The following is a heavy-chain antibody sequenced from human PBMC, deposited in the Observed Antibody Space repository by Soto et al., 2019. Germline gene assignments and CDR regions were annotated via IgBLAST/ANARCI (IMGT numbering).Heavy chain of an antibody. CDR3: ARDRGRDGYNCDY. J-gene: IGHJ4*02. CDR1: GGTFSSYT. D-gene: IGHD5-12*01. V-gene: IGHV1-69*08. CDR2: IIPILGIA. Sequence: QVQLVQSGAEVKKPGSSVKVSCKASGGTFSSYTISWVRQAPGQGLEWMGRIIPILGIANYAQKIQGRVTITADKSTSTAYMELSSLRSEDTAVYYCARDRGRDGYNCDYWGQGTLVTVSS.